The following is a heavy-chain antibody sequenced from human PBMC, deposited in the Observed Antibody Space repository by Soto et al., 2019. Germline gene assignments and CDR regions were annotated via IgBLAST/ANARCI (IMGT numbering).Heavy chain of an antibody. D-gene: IGHD2-21*02. V-gene: IGHV4-31*03. CDR2: IYYSGST. CDR3: ARQSGGDYDSPYFDY. J-gene: IGHJ4*02. CDR1: GGSISSGGYY. Sequence: PSETLSLTCTVSGGSISSGGYYWSWIRQHPGKGLEWIGYIYYSGSTYYNPSLKSRVTISVDTSKNQFSLKLSSVTAADTAVYYCARQSGGDYDSPYFDYWGQGTLVTVSS.